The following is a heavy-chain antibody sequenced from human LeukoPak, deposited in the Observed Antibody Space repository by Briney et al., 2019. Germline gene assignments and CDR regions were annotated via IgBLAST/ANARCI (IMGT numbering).Heavy chain of an antibody. J-gene: IGHJ3*02. Sequence: SETLSLTCAVSGGSIGVSNYYWGWLRQPPGKGLEWIGSIDYSGGTSYSPSLKSRVTISVDTSKNQFSLKVTSVTAADTAVYYCARHREMDSYEAFDMWGQGTMATVSS. V-gene: IGHV4-39*01. CDR1: GGSIGVSNYY. CDR2: IDYSGGT. D-gene: IGHD5-24*01. CDR3: ARHREMDSYEAFDM.